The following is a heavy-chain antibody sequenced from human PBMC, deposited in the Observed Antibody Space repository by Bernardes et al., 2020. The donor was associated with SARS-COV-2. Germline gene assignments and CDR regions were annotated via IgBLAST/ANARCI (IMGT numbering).Heavy chain of an antibody. V-gene: IGHV1-18*01. CDR3: ARVFGGVPDLDY. CDR2: ISAYNSNT. Sequence: ASMKVSCKASGYTFTTYDISWVRQAPGQGLEWMGWISAYNSNTNYAQNLQGRVTMTTDTSTSTAYMELRGLRSDDTAVYYCARVFGGVPDLDYWGQGTLVTVSS. D-gene: IGHD3-3*01. J-gene: IGHJ4*02. CDR1: GYTFTTYD.